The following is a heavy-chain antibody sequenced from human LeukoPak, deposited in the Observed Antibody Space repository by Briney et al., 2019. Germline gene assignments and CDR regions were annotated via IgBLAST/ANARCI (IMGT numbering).Heavy chain of an antibody. CDR3: ARYKYSSRYWFDP. J-gene: IGHJ5*02. CDR1: GGSISSYY. CDR2: IYYSGST. V-gene: IGHV4-59*01. Sequence: PSETLSLTCTVSGGSISSYYWSWIRQPPGKGLEWIGYIYYSGSTNYNPSLKSRVTISVDTSKNQFSLKLSSVTAADTAVYYCARYKYSSRYWFDPWGQGTLVTVSS. D-gene: IGHD6-19*01.